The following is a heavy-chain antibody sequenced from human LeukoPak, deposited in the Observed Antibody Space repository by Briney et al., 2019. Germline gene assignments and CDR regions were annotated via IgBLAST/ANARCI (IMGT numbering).Heavy chain of an antibody. D-gene: IGHD6-13*01. V-gene: IGHV5-51*01. CDR2: IYPGDSDT. Sequence: GESLKISCKGSGYSFTSYWIGWVRQMTGKGLEWMGIIYPGDSDTRYSPSFQGQVTISADKSISTAYLQWSSLKASDTAMYYCARRIAAAATFYYYMDVWGKGTTVTVSS. J-gene: IGHJ6*03. CDR3: ARRIAAAATFYYYMDV. CDR1: GYSFTSYW.